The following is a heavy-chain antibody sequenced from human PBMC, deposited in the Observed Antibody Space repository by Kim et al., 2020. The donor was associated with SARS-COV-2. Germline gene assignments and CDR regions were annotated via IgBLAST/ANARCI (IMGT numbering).Heavy chain of an antibody. Sequence: GGSLRLSCAASGFTFSTYAMTWVRQAPGKGLEWVSGISASGNDAYYGDSVTGRFTISRHSSENTVYLQMDSLRVEDTAVYYCARGGGFYRVYYFDFWGQG. D-gene: IGHD3-16*01. V-gene: IGHV3-23*01. CDR1: GFTFSTYA. CDR3: ARGGGFYRVYYFDF. J-gene: IGHJ4*02. CDR2: ISASGNDA.